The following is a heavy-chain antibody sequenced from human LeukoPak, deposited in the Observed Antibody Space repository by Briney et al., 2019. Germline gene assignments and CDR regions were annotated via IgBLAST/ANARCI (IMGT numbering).Heavy chain of an antibody. V-gene: IGHV3-30-3*01. CDR3: ARDRVQIWSYVGTFDS. CDR1: GFTFSSYT. J-gene: IGHJ4*02. Sequence: GGSLRLSRAASGFTFSSYTMHWVRQAPGKGLEWVALVSYDGTKINYADSVKGRFTMSRDISKNTLYLQMNSLKPEDTAVYYCARDRVQIWSYVGTFDSWSQGILVTVSS. D-gene: IGHD5-18*01. CDR2: VSYDGTKI.